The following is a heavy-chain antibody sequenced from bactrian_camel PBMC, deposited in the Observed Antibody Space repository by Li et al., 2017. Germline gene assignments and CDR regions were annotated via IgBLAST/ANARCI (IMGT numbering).Heavy chain of an antibody. CDR2: INTNGGIT. CDR3: AGATTHYCYVGNPDFAN. CDR1: GSSNIPNC. V-gene: IGHV3S54*01. D-gene: IGHD4*01. J-gene: IGHJ4*01. Sequence: HVQLVESGGGSVQTGGSVRLSCVVSGSSNIPNCLGWFRQAPGKEREGVAAINTNGGITYYADSVKGRFTISQDNAENTVYLQMNSLKPEDTAMYYCAGATTHYCYVGNPDFANWGQGTQVTVS.